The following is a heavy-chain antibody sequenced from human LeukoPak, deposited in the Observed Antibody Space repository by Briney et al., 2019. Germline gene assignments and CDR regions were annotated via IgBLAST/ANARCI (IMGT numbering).Heavy chain of an antibody. CDR1: GYTFTGYY. J-gene: IGHJ6*03. D-gene: IGHD3-3*01. Sequence: ASVKVSCKASGYTFTGYYMHWVRQAPGQGLEWMGGIIPIFGTANYAQKFQGRVTITADKSTSTAYMELSSLRSEDTAVYYCARGQLDNITIFGVVAGAEYYYYYYMDVWGKGTTVTVSS. CDR2: IIPIFGTA. CDR3: ARGQLDNITIFGVVAGAEYYYYYYMDV. V-gene: IGHV1-69*06.